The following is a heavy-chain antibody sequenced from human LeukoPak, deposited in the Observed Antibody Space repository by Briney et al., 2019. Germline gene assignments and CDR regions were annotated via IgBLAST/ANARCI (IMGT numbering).Heavy chain of an antibody. CDR1: GYTFTSYG. Sequence: ASVKVSCKASGYTFTSYGISWVRQAPGQGLEWMGWISAYNGNTNYAQKLQGRVTMTTDTSTGTAYMELRSLRSDDTAVYYCARPYSSSWRYYYYGMDVWGQGTTVTVSS. D-gene: IGHD6-13*01. J-gene: IGHJ6*02. V-gene: IGHV1-18*01. CDR3: ARPYSSSWRYYYYGMDV. CDR2: ISAYNGNT.